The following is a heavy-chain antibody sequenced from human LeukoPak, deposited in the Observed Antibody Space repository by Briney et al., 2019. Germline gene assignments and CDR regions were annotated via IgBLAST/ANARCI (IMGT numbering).Heavy chain of an antibody. Sequence: SETLSLTCAVYGGSFSGYYWSWIRQPPGKGLEWIGEINHSGSTNYNPSLKSRVTISVDTSKNQFSLKLSSVTAADTAVYYCARDSIWSRDTAMAWGQGTLVTVSS. CDR3: ARDSIWSRDTAMA. D-gene: IGHD5-18*01. V-gene: IGHV4-34*01. CDR2: INHSGST. J-gene: IGHJ4*02. CDR1: GGSFSGYY.